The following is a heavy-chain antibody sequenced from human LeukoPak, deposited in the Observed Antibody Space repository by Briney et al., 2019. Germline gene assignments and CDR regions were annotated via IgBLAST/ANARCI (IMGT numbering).Heavy chain of an antibody. Sequence: ASVKVSCKVSGYNFAELSMYWVRQAPGKGFEWLGGFDPDDGDRVYARKFQGRVTMTEDSSAETGYMELSSLTSDDTAVYYCTTGWVSNSNAFDIWGQGTLIIVSS. CDR3: TTGWVSNSNAFDI. CDR2: FDPDDGDR. J-gene: IGHJ3*02. D-gene: IGHD6-6*01. V-gene: IGHV1-24*01. CDR1: GYNFAELS.